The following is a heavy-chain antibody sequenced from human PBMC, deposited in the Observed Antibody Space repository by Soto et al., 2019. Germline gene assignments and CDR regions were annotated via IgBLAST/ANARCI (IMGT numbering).Heavy chain of an antibody. CDR1: GDSVSNNSAA. D-gene: IGHD2-21*01. Sequence: PSQTLSLTCAISGDSVSNNSAAWNWIRQSPSRGLEWLGRTYYRSKWYNDYAVSVKSRVTINPDTSENQFSLQLDSVTPEDTAECPCERDWWTGANYFGTIADFYGWDVGAQGTRAPVS. CDR3: ERDWWTGANYFGTIADFYGWDV. V-gene: IGHV6-1*01. CDR2: TYYRSKWYN. J-gene: IGHJ6*02.